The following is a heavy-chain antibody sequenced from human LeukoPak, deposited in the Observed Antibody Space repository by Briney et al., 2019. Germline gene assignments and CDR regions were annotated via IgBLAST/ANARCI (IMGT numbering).Heavy chain of an antibody. CDR1: GFTFSSYS. D-gene: IGHD3-22*01. J-gene: IGHJ4*02. CDR3: ARRRGDYYDSSVYMIFDY. V-gene: IGHV3-23*01. Sequence: PGGSLRLSCAASGFTFSSYSMNWVRQAPGKGLEWVSAMSGSGSMTYYADSVEGRFTISRDNSKNTLYLQVNSLRAEDTALYYCARRRGDYYDSSVYMIFDYWGQGTLVTVSS. CDR2: MSGSGSMT.